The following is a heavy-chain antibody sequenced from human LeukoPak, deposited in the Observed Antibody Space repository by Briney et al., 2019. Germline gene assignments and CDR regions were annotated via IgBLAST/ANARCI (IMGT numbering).Heavy chain of an antibody. V-gene: IGHV1-18*01. D-gene: IGHD3-22*01. CDR2: ISAYNDGNT. CDR1: GYTFTSYG. Sequence: ASVKVSCKASGYTFTSYGISWVRQAPGQGLEWMGWISAYNDGNTNYAQRFQGRVTMTTDTSTSTAYMELRSLRSDDTAVYYCAREPLQDYYHSSGYYRYWGQGTLVTVSS. CDR3: AREPLQDYYHSSGYYRY. J-gene: IGHJ4*02.